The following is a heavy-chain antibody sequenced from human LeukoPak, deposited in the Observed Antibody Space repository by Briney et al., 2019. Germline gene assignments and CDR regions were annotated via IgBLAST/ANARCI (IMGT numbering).Heavy chain of an antibody. Sequence: ASETLSLTCTVSGGSISSGDYYWSWIRQPPGKGLEWIGYIYYSGSTYYNPSLKSRVTISVDTSKNQFSLKLSSVTAADTAVYYCARDYYDSSGYAWFDPWGQGTLVTASS. CDR3: ARDYYDSSGYAWFDP. CDR1: GGSISSGDYY. J-gene: IGHJ5*02. V-gene: IGHV4-30-4*08. D-gene: IGHD3-22*01. CDR2: IYYSGST.